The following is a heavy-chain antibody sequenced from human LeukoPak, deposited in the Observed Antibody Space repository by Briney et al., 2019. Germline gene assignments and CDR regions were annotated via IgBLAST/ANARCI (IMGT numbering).Heavy chain of an antibody. Sequence: ASLKVSCKASGYTFTSYGISWVRQAPGQGLEWMGWISAYNGNTNYAQKLQGRVTMTTDTSTSTAYMELRSLRSDDTAVYYCARCLNSGSYCYFDYWGQGTLVTVSS. CDR2: ISAYNGNT. CDR3: ARCLNSGSYCYFDY. CDR1: GYTFTSYG. D-gene: IGHD1-26*01. V-gene: IGHV1-18*01. J-gene: IGHJ4*02.